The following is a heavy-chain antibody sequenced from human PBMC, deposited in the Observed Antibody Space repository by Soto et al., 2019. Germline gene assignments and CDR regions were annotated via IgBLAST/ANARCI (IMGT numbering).Heavy chain of an antibody. J-gene: IGHJ6*02. D-gene: IGHD2-15*01. Sequence: QVQLVESGGGVVQPGRSLRLSCVASGFTFSSYAMHWVRQAPGKGLEWVAVISYDGNNKYYADSVKGRFTISRDNSKNTLYLQMNSLGLEDTAVYYCARAGCDGGSCYTLVGLRYGMDVWGQGTTVTVSS. V-gene: IGHV3-30-3*01. CDR2: ISYDGNNK. CDR1: GFTFSSYA. CDR3: ARAGCDGGSCYTLVGLRYGMDV.